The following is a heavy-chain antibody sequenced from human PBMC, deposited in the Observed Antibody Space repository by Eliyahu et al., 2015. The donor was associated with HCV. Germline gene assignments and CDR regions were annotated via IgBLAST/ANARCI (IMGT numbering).Heavy chain of an antibody. V-gene: IGHV3-13*04. D-gene: IGHD3-22*01. CDR2: IGTAGDT. Sequence: EVQLVESGGGLVQPGGSLRLSCAASGXXFSSYDMHWVRQATGKGLEWVSAIGTAGDTYYPGSVKGRFTISRENAKNSLYLQMNSLRAGDTAVYYCARGWNYYDSRSYYFDYWGQGTLVTVSS. J-gene: IGHJ4*02. CDR3: ARGWNYYDSRSYYFDY. CDR1: GXXFSSYD.